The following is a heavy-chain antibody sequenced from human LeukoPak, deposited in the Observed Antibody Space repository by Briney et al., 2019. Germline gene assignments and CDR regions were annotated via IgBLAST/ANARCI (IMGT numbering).Heavy chain of an antibody. CDR3: ARGPQLVGYYYIDV. D-gene: IGHD6-6*01. Sequence: SQTLSLTCAISGDSVSSNSAGWNWIRQSPSRGLEWLGRTYYRSKWYNDFAPSVRNRITINPDTSKNQFSLQLNSVTPEGTAVYYCARGPQLVGYYYIDVWGKGTTVTVSS. J-gene: IGHJ6*03. CDR2: TYYRSKWYN. V-gene: IGHV6-1*01. CDR1: GDSVSSNSAG.